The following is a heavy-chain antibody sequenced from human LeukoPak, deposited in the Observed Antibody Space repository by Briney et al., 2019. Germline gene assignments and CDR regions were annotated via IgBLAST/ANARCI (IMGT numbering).Heavy chain of an antibody. Sequence: GRSLRLSCAASGFTFSSYGMHWVRQAPGKGLEWVAVISYDGSNKYYADSVKGRFTIPRDNSKNTLYLQMNSLRAEDTAVYYCVRDNPRCCGVVPANIDDYWGQGTLVTVSS. V-gene: IGHV3-30*03. CDR3: VRDNPRCCGVVPANIDDY. D-gene: IGHD2-15*01. CDR2: ISYDGSNK. J-gene: IGHJ4*02. CDR1: GFTFSSYG.